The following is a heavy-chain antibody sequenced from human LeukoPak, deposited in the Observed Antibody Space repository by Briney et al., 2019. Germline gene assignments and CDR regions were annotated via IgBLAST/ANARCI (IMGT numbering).Heavy chain of an antibody. CDR2: IYPGDSRT. D-gene: IGHD6-19*01. J-gene: IGHJ4*02. CDR3: ARTGYSSGWYGGFDN. Sequence: GESLKISCKGSGYTFATYWIGWVRQMPGKGLEWMGIIYPGDSRTTYSPSFQGQVTISADKSISTAYLQWSSLKASDIAMYYCARTGYSSGWYGGFDNWGQGTLVTVSS. V-gene: IGHV5-51*01. CDR1: GYTFATYW.